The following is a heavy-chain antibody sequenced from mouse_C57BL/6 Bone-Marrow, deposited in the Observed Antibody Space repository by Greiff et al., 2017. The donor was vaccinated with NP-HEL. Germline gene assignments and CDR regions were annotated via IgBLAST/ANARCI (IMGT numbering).Heavy chain of an antibody. D-gene: IGHD2-3*01. CDR1: GYTFTNYW. J-gene: IGHJ3*01. CDR3: ASSSDGSWFAY. Sequence: QVQLQQSGAELVRPGTSVKMSCKASGYTFTNYWIGWAKQRPGHGLEWIGDIYPGGGYTNYNEKFKGKATLTADKSSSTAYMQFSSMTSEDSAVYYCASSSDGSWFAYWGQGTLVTVSA. V-gene: IGHV1-63*01. CDR2: IYPGGGYT.